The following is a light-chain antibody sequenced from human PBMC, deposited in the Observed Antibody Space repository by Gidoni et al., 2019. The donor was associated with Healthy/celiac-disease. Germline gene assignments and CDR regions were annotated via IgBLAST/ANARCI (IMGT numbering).Light chain of an antibody. J-gene: IGKJ1*01. V-gene: IGKV1-27*01. Sequence: DIQMTQSPSSLSASVGDRVTITCRASQGITHYLAWYQQKPGKVPKLLIYAASTLQSGVPSRCSGSGSGTDLTLNIRSMQPEEVATYYCQKYNSAARTVGQGTKVEIK. CDR2: AAS. CDR3: QKYNSAART. CDR1: QGITHY.